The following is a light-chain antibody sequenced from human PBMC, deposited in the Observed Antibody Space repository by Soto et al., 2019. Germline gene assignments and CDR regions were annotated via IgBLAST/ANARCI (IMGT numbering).Light chain of an antibody. Sequence: EIVLTQSPGTLSLSPGERATLFCRAIQSFTSSSIAWHQQKPGQAPRLLIYGASSRATGIPDRFSASGSGTDFTLTISRLESEDSAVYYCQHYGSSPGLTFGGGTKVDI. V-gene: IGKV3-20*01. CDR3: QHYGSSPGLT. CDR1: QSFTSSS. CDR2: GAS. J-gene: IGKJ4*01.